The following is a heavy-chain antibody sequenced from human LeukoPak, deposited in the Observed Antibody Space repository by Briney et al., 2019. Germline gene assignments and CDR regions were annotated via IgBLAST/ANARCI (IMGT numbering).Heavy chain of an antibody. Sequence: GGSLRLSCAASGFTVSSNYMSWVRQAPGKGLEWVSVIYSGGSTYYADSVKGRFTISRDNSKNTLYLQMNSLRAEDTAVYYCAKDGRLGSYSPYYFDYWGQGTLVTVSS. CDR2: IYSGGST. CDR1: GFTVSSNY. CDR3: AKDGRLGSYSPYYFDY. J-gene: IGHJ4*02. D-gene: IGHD1-26*01. V-gene: IGHV3-53*01.